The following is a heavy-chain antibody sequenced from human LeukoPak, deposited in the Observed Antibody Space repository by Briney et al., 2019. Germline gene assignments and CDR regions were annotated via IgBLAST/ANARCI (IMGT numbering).Heavy chain of an antibody. CDR2: MSPKSANT. D-gene: IGHD3-16*01. Sequence: ASVKVSCKASGYTFTSYDINWVRQASGQGLEWMGWMSPKSANTGYAQQFQGRVTITRDTSMSTAYMELSSLTSEDTAVYYCARTPPRGLIDYWGQGTLVTVSS. V-gene: IGHV1-8*03. CDR1: GYTFTSYD. CDR3: ARTPPRGLIDY. J-gene: IGHJ4*02.